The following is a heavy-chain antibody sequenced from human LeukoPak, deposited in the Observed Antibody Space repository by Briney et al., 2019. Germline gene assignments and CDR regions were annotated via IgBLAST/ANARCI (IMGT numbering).Heavy chain of an antibody. D-gene: IGHD4-17*01. CDR2: ISGSGGRT. V-gene: IGHV3-23*01. CDR1: GFTFT. Sequence: HPGGSLRLSCAASGFTFTMSWVHQVPGKGLEWVSSISGSGGRTYYANSVKGRFTISRDNSKNTLYLQMNSLRAEDTAVYYCATTVTTRVDYWGQGTLVTVSS. J-gene: IGHJ4*02. CDR3: ATTVTTRVDY.